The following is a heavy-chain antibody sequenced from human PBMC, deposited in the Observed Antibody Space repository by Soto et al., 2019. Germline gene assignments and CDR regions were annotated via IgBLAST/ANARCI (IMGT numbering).Heavy chain of an antibody. CDR2: TYYRSKWYN. D-gene: IGHD3-10*01. V-gene: IGHV6-1*01. J-gene: IGHJ6*02. CDR1: GDSVSSNSAA. CDR3: ARDDFTMVRGVIITFYYYGMDV. Sequence: SQTLSLTCAISGDSVSSNSAAWNCIRQSPSRGLEWLGRTYYRSKWYNDYAVSVKSRITINPDTSKNQFSLQLNSVTPEDTAVYYCARDDFTMVRGVIITFYYYGMDVWGQGTTVTVSS.